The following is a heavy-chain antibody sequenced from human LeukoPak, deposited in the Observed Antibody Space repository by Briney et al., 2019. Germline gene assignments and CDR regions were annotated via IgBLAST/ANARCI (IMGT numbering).Heavy chain of an antibody. CDR3: AKGTVIVGYYFES. D-gene: IGHD3-22*01. CDR2: ISNDGSDK. Sequence: PGRSLRLSCSASGSTFSSYGIHWVRQAPGKGLEWVAVISNDGSDKSYADSVKGRFTISRDNSKNTLYLQMNSLRAEDTAVYFCAKGTVIVGYYFESWGQGTLVTVSS. V-gene: IGHV3-30*18. J-gene: IGHJ4*02. CDR1: GSTFSSYG.